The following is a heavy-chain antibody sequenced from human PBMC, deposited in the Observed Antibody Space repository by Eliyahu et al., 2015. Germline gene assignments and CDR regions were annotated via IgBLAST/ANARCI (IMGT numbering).Heavy chain of an antibody. CDR1: GXTXTELS. CDR2: FDPEDGET. D-gene: IGHD4-11*01. J-gene: IGHJ4*02. V-gene: IGHV1-24*01. Sequence: QVQLVQSGAEVKKPGXSVXVXCKVSGXTXTELSMHWVRQAPGKGLEWMGGFDPEDGETIYAQKFQGRVTMTEDTSTDTAYMELSSLRSEDTAVYYCATLDYSNWTFDYWGQGTLVTVSS. CDR3: ATLDYSNWTFDY.